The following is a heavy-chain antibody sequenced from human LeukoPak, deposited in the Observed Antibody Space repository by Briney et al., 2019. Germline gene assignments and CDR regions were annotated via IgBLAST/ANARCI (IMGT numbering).Heavy chain of an antibody. V-gene: IGHV3-66*01. J-gene: IGHJ4*02. CDR3: ARVGGQPLLYLIDY. CDR2: IYSGGSK. Sequence: PAGSLRLSCAASGFTVSRNYMSWVRPAAGKGLEWVSVIYSGGSKYYADCVKGRFTIPRDNSKNPLYLQMNSLRAEETAVYYCARVGGQPLLYLIDYWGQGTLVTVSS. D-gene: IGHD2-2*02. CDR1: GFTVSRNY.